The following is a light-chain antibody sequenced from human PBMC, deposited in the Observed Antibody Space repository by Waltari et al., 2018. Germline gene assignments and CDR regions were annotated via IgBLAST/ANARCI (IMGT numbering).Light chain of an antibody. CDR3: QAWDSSTVV. Sequence: SYELTQPPSASASPVQPASITCFGDKLGDNYAYWYQQRPGQSPVVVIYQDGKRPPGIPERFSGSNSGNTATLTISGTQAMDEADYYCQAWDSSTVVFGGGTKLTVL. J-gene: IGLJ2*01. V-gene: IGLV3-1*01. CDR2: QDG. CDR1: KLGDNY.